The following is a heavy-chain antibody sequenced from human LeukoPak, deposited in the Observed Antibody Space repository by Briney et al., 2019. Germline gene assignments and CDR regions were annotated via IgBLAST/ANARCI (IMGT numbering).Heavy chain of an antibody. CDR3: VRDQGRAYGYFES. D-gene: IGHD2-21*01. J-gene: IGHJ4*02. Sequence: PGGSLRLSWAASGFTSSNARMSWVRQAPGKGLEWVAFVYYHGNTKYYAASVKDRSTIPRDNSRNSVHIQMNSLRTEDTAVYHCVRDQGRAYGYFESWGQGTLVTVSS. V-gene: IGHV3-30*03. CDR1: GFTSSNAR. CDR2: VYYHGNTK.